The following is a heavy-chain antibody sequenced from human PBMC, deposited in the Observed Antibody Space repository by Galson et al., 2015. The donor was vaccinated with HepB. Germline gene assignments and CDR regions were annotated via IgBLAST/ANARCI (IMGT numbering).Heavy chain of an antibody. Sequence: CAISGDSVSSNSATWNWIRQSPSRGLEWLGRTYYRSKWYNDYDVSVKSRITINPDTSKNQFSLQLNSVTAADTAVYYCARAYDILGWVYYFDYWGQGTLVTVSS. J-gene: IGHJ4*02. CDR2: TYYRSKWYN. V-gene: IGHV6-1*01. D-gene: IGHD3-9*01. CDR1: GDSVSSNSAT. CDR3: ARAYDILGWVYYFDY.